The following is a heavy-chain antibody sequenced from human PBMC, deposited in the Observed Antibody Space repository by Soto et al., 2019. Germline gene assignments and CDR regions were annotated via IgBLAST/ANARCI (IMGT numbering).Heavy chain of an antibody. CDR1: GYTFIRYG. J-gene: IGHJ4*02. CDR3: ATSPGYSRSWSSFDY. Sequence: ASVKVSCRASGYTFIRYGINWVRQAPGQGLEWMGWISAYNGNTDYTQNLQGRVTLTTDTSTSTAYMELRSLRSDDTAVYYCATSPGYSRSWSSFDYWGQGTLVTVSS. D-gene: IGHD6-13*01. V-gene: IGHV1-18*01. CDR2: ISAYNGNT.